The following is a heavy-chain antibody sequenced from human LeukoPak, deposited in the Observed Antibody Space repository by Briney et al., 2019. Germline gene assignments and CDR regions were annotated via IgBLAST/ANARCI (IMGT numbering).Heavy chain of an antibody. CDR1: GGSISTYY. V-gene: IGHV4-59*01. Sequence: KPSETLSLTCTVSGGSISTYYWSWIRQPPGKGLDWIGSFYYTGSTNYNPSLRSRVTISLDTSKNQISLRLSSVTAADTAVYYCASKSYSGSYTFDYWGQGTLVTVSS. CDR2: FYYTGST. J-gene: IGHJ4*02. D-gene: IGHD1-26*01. CDR3: ASKSYSGSYTFDY.